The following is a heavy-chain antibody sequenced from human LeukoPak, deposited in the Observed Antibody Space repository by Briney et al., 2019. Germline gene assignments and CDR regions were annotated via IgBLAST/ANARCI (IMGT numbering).Heavy chain of an antibody. D-gene: IGHD6-19*01. CDR1: VYTLTFYY. CDR3: AKCRVSSSGSADY. CDR2: INPSGGST. J-gene: IGHJ4*02. Sequence: ASVKVSCKSSVYTLTFYYMHWVRQDRGQGVAWMGKINPSGGSTTYAQKFQGRVTMTRDTSTSTVYMELSSLRSEDTAVYYCAKCRVSSSGSADYWGQGTLVTVSS. V-gene: IGHV1-46*01.